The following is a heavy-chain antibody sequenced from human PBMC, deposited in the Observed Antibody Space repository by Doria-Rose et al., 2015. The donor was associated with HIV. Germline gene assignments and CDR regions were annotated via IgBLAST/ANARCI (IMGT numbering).Heavy chain of an antibody. CDR1: GVSLSSPGMG. CDR3: ARIKSSRWYHKYYFDF. J-gene: IGHJ4*02. Sequence: QWGPVLVKPTETLTLTCTVSGVSLSSPGMGVSWIRQPPGKALEWLANNVSDDERSYKTSLKSRLHISRGTSKSQVVLTMTDMDPVDTATYYCARIKSSRWYHKYYFDFWGQGTLVIVSA. V-gene: IGHV2-26*01. D-gene: IGHD6-13*01. CDR2: NVSDDER.